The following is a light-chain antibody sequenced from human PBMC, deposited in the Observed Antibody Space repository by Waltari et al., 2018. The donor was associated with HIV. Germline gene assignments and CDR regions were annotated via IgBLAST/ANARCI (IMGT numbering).Light chain of an antibody. V-gene: IGLV1-47*01. CDR1: SSNIGSNS. Sequence: QSVVTQPPSASGTPGHRVTISCSGRSSNIGSNSVSWHQQLPGTAHKLLIYRTNQRSSGVPDRLSGSKSGTSASLAISGLRPEDEAEYYCAAWDDSLSGWVFGGGTKLTVL. J-gene: IGLJ3*02. CDR2: RTN. CDR3: AAWDDSLSGWV.